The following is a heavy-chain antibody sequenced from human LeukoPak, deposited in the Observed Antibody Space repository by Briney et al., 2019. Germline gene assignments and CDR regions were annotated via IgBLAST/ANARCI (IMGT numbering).Heavy chain of an antibody. CDR1: GFTFSSYS. D-gene: IGHD3-22*01. Sequence: GGSLRLSCAASGFTFSSYSVNWVRQAPGKGLEWVSSISSSSSYIYYADSVKGRFTISRDNAKNSLYLQMNSLRAEDTAVYYCARGEDYYDSSGYYVLRNWGQGTLVTVSS. J-gene: IGHJ4*02. CDR3: ARGEDYYDSSGYYVLRN. CDR2: ISSSSSYI. V-gene: IGHV3-21*01.